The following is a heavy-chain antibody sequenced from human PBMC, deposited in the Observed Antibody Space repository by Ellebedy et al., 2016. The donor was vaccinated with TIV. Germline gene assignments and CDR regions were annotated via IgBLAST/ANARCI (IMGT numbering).Heavy chain of an antibody. D-gene: IGHD2-21*01. Sequence: GESLKISXAASRLTFSSYAMSWVRQAPGKGLEWVSGISGSGLSTYYADSVKGRFTISRDNSKSTLSLQMNSLRAEDTAVYYCAKPIGQMTQFQHTLDVWGQGTTVTVSS. CDR3: AKPIGQMTQFQHTLDV. J-gene: IGHJ6*02. V-gene: IGHV3-23*01. CDR1: RLTFSSYA. CDR2: ISGSGLST.